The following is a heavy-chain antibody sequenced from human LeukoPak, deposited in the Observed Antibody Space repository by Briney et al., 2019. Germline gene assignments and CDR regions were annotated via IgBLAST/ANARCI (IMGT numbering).Heavy chain of an antibody. CDR2: IYYSGNT. D-gene: IGHD3-16*02. J-gene: IGHJ4*02. V-gene: IGHV4-39*01. CDR3: IYDYIWGSYLTWYFDY. Sequence: PSETLSLTCTVSGGSIISRSYYWGWIRQPPGKGLEWIGSIYYSGNTYYNPSLKSRVTISVDTSKNPFSLKLSSVTAADTAVYYCIYDYIWGSYLTWYFDYWGQGTLVTVSS. CDR1: GGSIISRSYY.